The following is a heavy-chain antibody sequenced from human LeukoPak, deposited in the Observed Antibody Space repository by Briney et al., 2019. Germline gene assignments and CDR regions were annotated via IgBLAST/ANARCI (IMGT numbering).Heavy chain of an antibody. CDR2: INPNSGGT. CDR1: GYTFTGYY. D-gene: IGHD2-2*01. V-gene: IGHV1-2*02. J-gene: IGHJ4*02. CDR3: ARGSSYPAANLDY. Sequence: ASVKVSCKASGYTFTGYYMHWVRRAPGQGLEWMGWINPNSGGTNYAQKFQGRVTMTRDTSISTAYMELSRLRSDDTAVYYCARGSSYPAANLDYWGQGTLVTVSS.